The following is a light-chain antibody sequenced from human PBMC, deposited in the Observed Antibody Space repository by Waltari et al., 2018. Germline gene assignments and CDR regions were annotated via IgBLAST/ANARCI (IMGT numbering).Light chain of an antibody. CDR2: DAS. Sequence: GERVTLSCRASQSVGKYLAWYRQKPGQAPRLLIYDASTRATGVPDRFSGSGFGTDFSLTISRLEPEDFAVYYCQKYVNLPATFGQGTRVEIK. CDR3: QKYVNLPAT. CDR1: QSVGKY. J-gene: IGKJ1*01. V-gene: IGKV3-20*01.